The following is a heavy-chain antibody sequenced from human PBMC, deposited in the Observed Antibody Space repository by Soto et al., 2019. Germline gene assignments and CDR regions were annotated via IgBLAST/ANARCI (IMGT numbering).Heavy chain of an antibody. CDR1: GGPISSGGYS. CDR2: IYHSGST. J-gene: IGHJ4*02. V-gene: IGHV4-30-2*01. CDR3: ARVKASGVNFDY. Sequence: SETLSLTCAVSGGPISSGGYSCSWIRQPPGKGLEWIGYIYHSGSTYYNPSLKSRVTISVDRSKNQFSLKLSSVTAADTAVYYCARVKASGVNFDYWGQGTLVTVSS. D-gene: IGHD3-10*01.